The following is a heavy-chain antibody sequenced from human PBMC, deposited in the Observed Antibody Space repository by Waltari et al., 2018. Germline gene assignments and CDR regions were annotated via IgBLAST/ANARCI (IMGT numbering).Heavy chain of an antibody. CDR3: ARGMSSVWYGPFDY. Sequence: QVQLQESGPGLVKPSETLSLTCTVSGGSINIYYWSWIRQPPGKGLEWIGYVYYTGNTIYTPSRESRVTLSADTSKNQGSLRLRSVTAADTAVYYCARGMSSVWYGPFDYWGQGTLVTVSS. CDR1: GGSINIYY. V-gene: IGHV4-59*08. D-gene: IGHD6-19*01. CDR2: VYYTGNT. J-gene: IGHJ4*02.